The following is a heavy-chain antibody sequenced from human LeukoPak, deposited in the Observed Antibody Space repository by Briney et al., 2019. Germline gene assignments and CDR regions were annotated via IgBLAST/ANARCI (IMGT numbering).Heavy chain of an antibody. CDR1: GGSISSSSYY. J-gene: IGHJ4*02. Sequence: PSETLSLTCTVSGGSISSSSYYWGWLRPPPGKGLEWIGSSYDSASTYYNPSLKSRVIISVDTSKNQISLKLSSVTAADTAVYYCARNDVDTAFFVYWGQGTRVTVSS. CDR3: ARNDVDTAFFVY. D-gene: IGHD5-18*01. V-gene: IGHV4-39*01. CDR2: SYDSAST.